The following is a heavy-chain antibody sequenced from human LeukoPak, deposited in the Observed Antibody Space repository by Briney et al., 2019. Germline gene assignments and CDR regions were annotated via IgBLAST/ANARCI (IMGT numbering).Heavy chain of an antibody. D-gene: IGHD3-22*01. CDR3: ARDDVGLDSSGTKSDY. CDR1: GFTVSSSY. V-gene: IGHV3-53*01. Sequence: GGSLRLSCAASGFTVSSSYMSWVRQAPGKGLEWVSVIYSGGSTYYADSVKGRFTISRDNSKNTLYLQMNSLRAEDTAVYYCARDDVGLDSSGTKSDYWGQGTLVTVSS. CDR2: IYSGGST. J-gene: IGHJ4*02.